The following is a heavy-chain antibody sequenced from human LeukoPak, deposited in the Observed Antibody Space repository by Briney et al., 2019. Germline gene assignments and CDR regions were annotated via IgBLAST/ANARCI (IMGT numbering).Heavy chain of an antibody. V-gene: IGHV4-59*01. CDR3: ARGEGVSSSWYFDY. J-gene: IGHJ4*02. D-gene: IGHD6-13*01. Sequence: SETLSLTCTVSGGPISSNYWSWIRQPPGKGLEWIGYIYYSGSTNYNPSLKSRLTISVDTSKKQFSLKLSSVTAADTAVYYCARGEGVSSSWYFDYWGQGTLVTISS. CDR2: IYYSGST. CDR1: GGPISSNY.